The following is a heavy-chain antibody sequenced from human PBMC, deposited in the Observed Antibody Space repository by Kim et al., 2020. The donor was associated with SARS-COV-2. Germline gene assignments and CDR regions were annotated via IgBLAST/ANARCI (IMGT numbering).Heavy chain of an antibody. CDR1: GVSISSSSC. CDR3: ARGVSSAWTLRAWFDP. CDR2: VDHSGTT. V-gene: IGHV4-4*02. J-gene: IGHJ5*02. Sequence: SETLSLTCVVSGVSISSSSCWSWVRQPPGKGLEWIGEVDHSGTTTYSVSLKSRVTISVDKSMNQFSLRLNSVSAVDTAVYYCARGVSSAWTLRAWFDPWGQGILVTVSP. D-gene: IGHD3-22*01.